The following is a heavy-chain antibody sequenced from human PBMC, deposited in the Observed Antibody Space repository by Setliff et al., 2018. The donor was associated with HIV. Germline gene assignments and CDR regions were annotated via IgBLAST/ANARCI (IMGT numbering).Heavy chain of an antibody. CDR1: GGSFSGYY. Sequence: SETLSLTCSVSGGSFSGYYWSWIRQPPGKGLEWIGYIYIYNSGSTNYNPSLTSRVTISADTSRNQFSLKLTSVTAADTAIYYCARGVNLDYWGQGTQVTSPQ. J-gene: IGHJ4*02. CDR3: ARGVNLDY. V-gene: IGHV4-59*01. D-gene: IGHD3-3*01. CDR2: IYIYNSGST.